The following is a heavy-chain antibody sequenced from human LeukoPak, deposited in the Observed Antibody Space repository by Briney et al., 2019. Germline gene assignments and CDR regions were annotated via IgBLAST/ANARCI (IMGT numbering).Heavy chain of an antibody. J-gene: IGHJ4*02. D-gene: IGHD6-13*01. CDR1: GPSISSASYY. CDR3: AREGLAAAWGVRYYFDY. Sequence: SPTLSLTWTLAGPSISSASYYWSWIRQPAGKGLEWIGRIYTSGTTNYKPSLNTPFTISVDTSKTQFSLNLSSVTAADTAVYYCAREGLAAAWGVRYYFDYWGQGTLVTVSS. V-gene: IGHV4-61*02. CDR2: IYTSGTT.